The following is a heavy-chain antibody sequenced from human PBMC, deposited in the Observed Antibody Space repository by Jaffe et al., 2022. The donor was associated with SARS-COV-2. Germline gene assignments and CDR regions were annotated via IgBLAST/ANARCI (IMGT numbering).Heavy chain of an antibody. V-gene: IGHV1-2*06. Sequence: QVQLVQSGAEVKKPGASVKVSCKASGYTFTGYYMHWVRQAPGQGLEWMGRINPNSGGTNYAQKFQGRVTMTRDTSISTAYMELSRLRSDDTAVYYCAKTRGIQLWDNWFDPWGQGTLVTVSS. CDR2: INPNSGGT. CDR3: AKTRGIQLWDNWFDP. CDR1: GYTFTGYY. J-gene: IGHJ5*02. D-gene: IGHD5-18*01.